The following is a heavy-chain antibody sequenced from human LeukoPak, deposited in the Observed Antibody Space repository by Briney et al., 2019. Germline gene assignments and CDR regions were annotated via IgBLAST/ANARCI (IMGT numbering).Heavy chain of an antibody. V-gene: IGHV4-59*01. Sequence: KPSETLSLTGTVSGGSISSYYWRWSRQPPGKGLEWIGYIYYSGSTNYNPSLKSRVTISVDTSKNQFSLKLSSVTAADTAVYYCARLAPAAMYYYYHYAMDGLGQGTTVTVSS. CDR3: ARLAPAAMYYYYHYAMDG. J-gene: IGHJ6*02. CDR2: IYYSGST. D-gene: IGHD2-2*01. CDR1: GGSISSYY.